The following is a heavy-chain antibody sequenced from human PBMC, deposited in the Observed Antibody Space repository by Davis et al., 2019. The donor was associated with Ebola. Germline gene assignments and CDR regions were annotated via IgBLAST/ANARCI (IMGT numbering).Heavy chain of an antibody. CDR2: IYNIGST. D-gene: IGHD3-22*01. CDR3: AREADYYDNDGYANWFDP. Sequence: PSETLSLTCTVSGGSINSLGYSWSWIRQPPGKGLEWIGYIYNIGSTTYNPSLESRVTISIDTSKNQFSLKLSSVTAADTAMYYCAREADYYDNDGYANWFDPWGQGTLVTVSS. J-gene: IGHJ5*02. CDR1: GGSINSLGYS. V-gene: IGHV4-61*08.